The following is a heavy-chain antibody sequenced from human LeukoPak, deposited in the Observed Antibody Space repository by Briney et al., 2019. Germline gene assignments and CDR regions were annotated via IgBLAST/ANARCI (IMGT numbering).Heavy chain of an antibody. CDR1: GYTFTSYA. V-gene: IGHV1-3*01. J-gene: IGHJ3*02. D-gene: IGHD3-22*01. Sequence: ASVNVSCKTSGYTFTSYAIHWVRQAPGQRLEWMGWINAGNDNTKYSQKFQGRVTLTRDTSASTAYMELSSLRSEDTAVYYCARDEYYYDSSGYYIDAFDIWGQGTMVTVSS. CDR3: ARDEYYYDSSGYYIDAFDI. CDR2: INAGNDNT.